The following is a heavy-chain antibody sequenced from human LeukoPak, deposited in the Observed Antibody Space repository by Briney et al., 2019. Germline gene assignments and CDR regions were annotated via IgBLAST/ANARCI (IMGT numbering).Heavy chain of an antibody. CDR3: AKDFRDASGY. CDR1: GFTFSSYA. J-gene: IGHJ4*02. CDR2: ITGSGGST. V-gene: IGHV3-23*01. D-gene: IGHD6-6*01. Sequence: GGSLRLSCAASGFTFSSYAMSWVRQAPGKGLQWVPAITGSGGSTYYADPVKGRFTTSRDTSKSTLYLQMNSLGAEDTAVYYCAKDFRDASGYWGQGTLVTVSS.